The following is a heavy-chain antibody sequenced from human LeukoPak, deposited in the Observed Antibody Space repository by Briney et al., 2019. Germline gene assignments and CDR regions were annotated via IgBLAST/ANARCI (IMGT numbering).Heavy chain of an antibody. CDR2: VNPKTGGT. D-gene: IGHD3-3*01. CDR1: GYSFTGYH. CDR3: AREFTSKLEWLAYVTGDDAFDV. J-gene: IGHJ3*01. V-gene: IGHV1-2*02. Sequence: ASVKVSCKAFGYSFTGYHLHWVRQAPRQGHEWMGWVNPKTGGTNYARKFQGRVTMTRDTSINTVNMELSRLTSDDTGVYSCAREFTSKLEWLAYVTGDDAFDVWGQGTMITVS.